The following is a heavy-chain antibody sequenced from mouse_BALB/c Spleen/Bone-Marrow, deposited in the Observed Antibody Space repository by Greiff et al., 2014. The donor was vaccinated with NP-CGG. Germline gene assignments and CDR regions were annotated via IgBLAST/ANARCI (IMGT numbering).Heavy chain of an antibody. D-gene: IGHD2-10*01. J-gene: IGHJ2*01. CDR1: GFSLTSYG. CDR3: ARASTYYGNYFDY. V-gene: IGHV2-9*02. CDR2: IWAGGST. Sequence: VKLMESGPGLVAPSQSLSIICIVSGFSLTSYGVHWVRQPPGKGLEWLGVIWAGGSTNYNSALMSRLSISKDNSKGQVFLKMNSLQTDDTAMYYCARASTYYGNYFDYWGQGTTLTVSS.